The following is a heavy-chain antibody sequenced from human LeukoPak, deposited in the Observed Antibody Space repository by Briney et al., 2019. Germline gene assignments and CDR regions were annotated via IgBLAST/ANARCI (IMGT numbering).Heavy chain of an antibody. J-gene: IGHJ4*02. CDR3: ARESRGSGSYYNWVDY. V-gene: IGHV4-61*02. D-gene: IGHD3-10*01. CDR2: IYTSGST. CDR1: GGSISSGSYY. Sequence: NTSETLSLTCTVSGGSISSGSYYWSWIRQPAGKGLEWIGRIYTSGSTNYNPSLKSRVTISVDTSKNQFSLKLSSVTAADTAVYYCARESRGSGSYYNWVDYWGQGTLVTVSS.